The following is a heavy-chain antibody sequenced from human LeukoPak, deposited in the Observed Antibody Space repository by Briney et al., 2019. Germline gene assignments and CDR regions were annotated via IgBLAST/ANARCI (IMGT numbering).Heavy chain of an antibody. V-gene: IGHV3-49*04. CDR1: GFTFGDYP. CDR3: VRGRLVTTIVTKKGYYYYMDF. D-gene: IGHD4-11*01. CDR2: IRPKIYGGTT. Sequence: GGSLRLSCMASGFTFGDYPMGWVRHAPGKGLEWVGFIRPKIYGGTTEFAASVKGRFSISGDDSKSIASLQMTNLKTEDTAVYYCVRGRLVTTIVTKKGYYYYMDFWGKGTTVTVSS. J-gene: IGHJ6*03.